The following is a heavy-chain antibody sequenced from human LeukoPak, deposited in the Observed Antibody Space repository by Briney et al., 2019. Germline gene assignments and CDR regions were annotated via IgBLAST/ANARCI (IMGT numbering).Heavy chain of an antibody. Sequence: GGSLRLSCAASGFTFSSYAMSWVRQAPGKGLEWVSAISGSGGSTYYADSVKGRFTISRDNPKNTLYLQMNSLRAEDTAVYYCAKDRVPRITMVRGVSFFYWGQGTLVTVSS. J-gene: IGHJ4*02. V-gene: IGHV3-23*01. CDR2: ISGSGGST. D-gene: IGHD3-10*01. CDR1: GFTFSSYA. CDR3: AKDRVPRITMVRGVSFFY.